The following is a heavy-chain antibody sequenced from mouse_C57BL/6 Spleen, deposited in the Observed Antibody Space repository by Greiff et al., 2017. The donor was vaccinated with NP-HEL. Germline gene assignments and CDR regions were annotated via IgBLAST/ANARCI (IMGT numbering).Heavy chain of an antibody. CDR1: GYSFTGYY. J-gene: IGHJ1*01. CDR3: AREGNWERYFDV. Sequence: VQLKESGPELVKPGASVKISCKASGYSFTGYYMNWVKQSPEKSLEWIGEINPSTGGTTYNQKFKAKATLTVDKSSSTAYMQLKRLTSENSAVYYCAREGNWERYFDVWGAGTTVTVSS. V-gene: IGHV1-42*01. D-gene: IGHD4-1*01. CDR2: INPSTGGT.